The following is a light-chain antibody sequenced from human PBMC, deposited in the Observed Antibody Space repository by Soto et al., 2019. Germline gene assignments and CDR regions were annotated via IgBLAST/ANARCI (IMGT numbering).Light chain of an antibody. CDR1: QSVSSN. V-gene: IGKV3-15*01. CDR3: QQYNNWPRT. Sequence: IVMTQSPATLSVSPGEGVTLSCRASQSVSSNLAWYQQKPGQAPRLLIFGAFTRATGIPARFSGSGSGTEFTLTISSLQSEDFAFYYCQQYNNWPRTFGQGTELEIK. J-gene: IGKJ2*01. CDR2: GAF.